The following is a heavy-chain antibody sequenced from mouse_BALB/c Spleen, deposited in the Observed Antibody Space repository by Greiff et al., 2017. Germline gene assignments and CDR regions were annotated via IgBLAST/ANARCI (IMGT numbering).Heavy chain of an antibody. CDR2: ISSGGST. J-gene: IGHJ2*01. CDR3: ARDGYFDY. CDR1: GFTFSSYA. V-gene: IGHV5-6-5*01. Sequence: EVQGVESGGGLVKPGGSLKLSCAASGFTFSSYAMSWVRQTPEKRLEWVASISSGGSTYYPDSVKGRFTISRDNARNILYLQMSSLRSEDTAMYYCARDGYFDYWGQGTTLTVSS.